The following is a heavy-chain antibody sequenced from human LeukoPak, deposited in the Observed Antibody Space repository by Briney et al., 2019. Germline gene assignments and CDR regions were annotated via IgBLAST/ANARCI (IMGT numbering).Heavy chain of an antibody. D-gene: IGHD3-16*02. Sequence: SGTLSLTCAVCGVSISSDNWWTWIRQPPGKGLEWIGSIYYSGSTYYNPSLKSRVTISVDTSKNQFSLKLSSVTAADTAVYYCARAIVRRYGMDVWGQGTTVTVSS. CDR2: IYYSGST. V-gene: IGHV4-39*01. J-gene: IGHJ6*02. CDR1: GVSISSDNW. CDR3: ARAIVRRYGMDV.